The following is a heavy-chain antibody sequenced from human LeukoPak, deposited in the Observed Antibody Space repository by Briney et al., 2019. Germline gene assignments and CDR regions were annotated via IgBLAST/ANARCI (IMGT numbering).Heavy chain of an antibody. CDR2: IYYSGST. CDR3: ARHPVVPAATGPYYYGMDV. V-gene: IGHV4-59*01. D-gene: IGHD2-2*01. CDR1: GGSISSYY. Sequence: PSETLSLTCTVSGGSISSYYWSWIRQPPGKGLEWIGYIYYSGSTNYNPSLKSRVTISVDTSKNQFSLKLSSVTAADTAVYYCARHPVVPAATGPYYYGMDVWGQGTTVTVPS. J-gene: IGHJ6*02.